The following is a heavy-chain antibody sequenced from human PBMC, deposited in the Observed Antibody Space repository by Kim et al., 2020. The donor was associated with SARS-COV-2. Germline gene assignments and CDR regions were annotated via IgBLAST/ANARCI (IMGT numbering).Heavy chain of an antibody. CDR2: GSES. Sequence: GSESYYVDSVRGRFTISRDNAKISLYMQMNSLRVEETAMYYCARSVFGYNYWGQGTLVSVSS. V-gene: IGHV3-7*04. D-gene: IGHD3-10*02. J-gene: IGHJ4*02. CDR3: ARSVFGYNY.